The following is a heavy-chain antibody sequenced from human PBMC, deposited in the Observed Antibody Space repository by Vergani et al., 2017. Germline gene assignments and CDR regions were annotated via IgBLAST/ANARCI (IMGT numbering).Heavy chain of an antibody. CDR1: GFTVSSNY. J-gene: IGHJ4*02. D-gene: IGHD4-17*01. Sequence: EVQLVESGGGLVQPGGSLRLSCAASGFTVSSNYMSWVRQAPGKGLEWVSVIYSGGSTYYADSVKGRFTISRDNSKNTLYLQMNSLRAEDTAVYYCARDVHDYGDYGGYFDYWGQGTLVTVSS. CDR2: IYSGGST. CDR3: ARDVHDYGDYGGYFDY. V-gene: IGHV3-66*01.